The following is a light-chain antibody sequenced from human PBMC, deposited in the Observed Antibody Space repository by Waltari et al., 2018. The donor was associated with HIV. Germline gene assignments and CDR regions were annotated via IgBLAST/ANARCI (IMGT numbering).Light chain of an antibody. J-gene: IGLJ1*01. Sequence: QSALTQPASVSGSPGQSFTISCPGTSRDVGGYHYVSWYQQHPGKAPKLMIYEVSNRPSGISNRFSGSKSGNTASLTISGLQAEDEADYYCSSYTSSSTLYVFGTGTKVTVL. CDR3: SSYTSSSTLYV. V-gene: IGLV2-14*01. CDR1: SRDVGGYHY. CDR2: EVS.